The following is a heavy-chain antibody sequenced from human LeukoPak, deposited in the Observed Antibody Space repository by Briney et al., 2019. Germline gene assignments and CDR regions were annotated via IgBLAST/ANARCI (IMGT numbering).Heavy chain of an antibody. Sequence: PGGSLRLSCAASGFTFSISAMSWVRQAPGKGLDWVSLISYSGYNAYYADSVRGRFTISRDNSKDTLYLHMHSLRAEDTAIYYCARALRDDGSAYRALDCWGQGTLVTVSS. CDR1: GFTFSISA. J-gene: IGHJ4*02. D-gene: IGHD3-22*01. CDR2: ISYSGYNA. V-gene: IGHV3-23*01. CDR3: ARALRDDGSAYRALDC.